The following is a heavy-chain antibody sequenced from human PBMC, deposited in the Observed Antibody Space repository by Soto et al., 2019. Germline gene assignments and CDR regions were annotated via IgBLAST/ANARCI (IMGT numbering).Heavy chain of an antibody. Sequence: QVQLVESGGGVVQPGRSLRLSCAASGFTFSSYGMHWVRQAPGKGLEWVAVIWYDGSNKYYADSVKGRFTISRDNSKNALYLRMNSRRAEDTAVYYWARCGRDLKKGGDFQHWGQGTLVTVSS. CDR3: ARCGRDLKKGGDFQH. CDR2: IWYDGSNK. D-gene: IGHD3-16*01. J-gene: IGHJ1*01. V-gene: IGHV3-33*01. CDR1: GFTFSSYG.